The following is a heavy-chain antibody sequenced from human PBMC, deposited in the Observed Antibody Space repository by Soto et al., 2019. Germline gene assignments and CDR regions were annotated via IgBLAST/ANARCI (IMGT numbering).Heavy chain of an antibody. CDR1: GFSLTTSGAG. Sequence: SGPTLVNPTQTLTLTCSFSGFSLTTSGAGVGWLRQPPGKALEWLALISWKDDKRYNPGLKNRLTITKDPSKNQVVLTMTNRDPVDTGTYYCAHRYGGNYYRCYFDCWGQGTLVPVSS. CDR2: ISWKDDK. CDR3: AHRYGGNYYRCYFDC. J-gene: IGHJ4*02. V-gene: IGHV2-5*01. D-gene: IGHD3-10*01.